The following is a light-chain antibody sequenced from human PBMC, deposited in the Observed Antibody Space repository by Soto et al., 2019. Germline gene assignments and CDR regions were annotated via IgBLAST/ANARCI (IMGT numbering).Light chain of an antibody. V-gene: IGLV1-40*01. CDR1: SSNIGARYD. J-gene: IGLJ1*01. Sequence: QSVLTQPPSVSGAPGQRVTISCTGSSSNIGARYDVHWYQQPPGTAPKLLIYGNTNRPSGVPDRFSGSKSGTSASLAITGLQAEDEADYYCQSYDSSLSGYVFGTGTKVTVL. CDR2: GNT. CDR3: QSYDSSLSGYV.